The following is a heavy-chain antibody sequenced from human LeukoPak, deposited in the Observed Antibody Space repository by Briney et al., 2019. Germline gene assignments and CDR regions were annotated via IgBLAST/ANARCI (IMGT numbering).Heavy chain of an antibody. CDR1: GFTFSSYS. CDR2: ISSSSSTI. V-gene: IGHV3-48*04. Sequence: GGSLRLSCAASGFTFSSYSMNWVRQAPGKGLEWVSYISSSSSTIYYADSVKGRFTISRDNAKNSLYLQMNSLRAEDTALYYCAKDIAPWSGSSYVDYWGQGTLVTVSS. CDR3: AKDIAPWSGSSYVDY. J-gene: IGHJ4*02. D-gene: IGHD1-26*01.